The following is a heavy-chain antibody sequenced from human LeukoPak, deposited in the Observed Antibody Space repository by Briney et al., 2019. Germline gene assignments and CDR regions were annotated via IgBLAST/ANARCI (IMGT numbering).Heavy chain of an antibody. CDR2: IHYSGST. D-gene: IGHD4-11*01. V-gene: IGHV4-59*01. J-gene: IGHJ2*01. Sequence: KPSETLSLTCTVSGGSISSYYWSWIRQPPGKGLEWIGYIHYSGSTNHNPSLKSRVTISIDTSKNQISLGLTSVTAADTAVYYCAGYGNYWDWYFDLWGRGTLVTVSS. CDR3: AGYGNYWDWYFDL. CDR1: GGSISSYY.